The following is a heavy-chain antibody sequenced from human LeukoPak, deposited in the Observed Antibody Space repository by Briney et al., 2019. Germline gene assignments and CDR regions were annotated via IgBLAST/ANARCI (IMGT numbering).Heavy chain of an antibody. J-gene: IGHJ4*02. Sequence: KSGGSLRLSCAASGFTFSSYWMSWVRQAPGKGLEWVSYISSSSSYTNYADSVKGRFTISRDNAKNSLYLQMNSLRAEDTAVYYCARLGGDYAPFDYWGQGTLVTVSS. CDR2: ISSSSSYT. CDR3: ARLGGDYAPFDY. D-gene: IGHD4-17*01. CDR1: GFTFSSYW. V-gene: IGHV3-21*05.